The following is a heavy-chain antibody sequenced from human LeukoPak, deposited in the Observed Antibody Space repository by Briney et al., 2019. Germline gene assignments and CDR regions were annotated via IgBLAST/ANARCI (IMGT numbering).Heavy chain of an antibody. CDR3: ARLGGVRGASYYFDY. J-gene: IGHJ4*02. CDR2: ISYDGSSK. V-gene: IGHV3-30*03. Sequence: GRSLRLSCAASGFTFSSYGMHWVRQAPGKGLEWVAVISYDGSSKYYADSVKGRFTISRDNSKNTLYLQVNSLRAEDTAVYYCARLGGVRGASYYFDYWGQGTLVTVSS. D-gene: IGHD3-10*01. CDR1: GFTFSSYG.